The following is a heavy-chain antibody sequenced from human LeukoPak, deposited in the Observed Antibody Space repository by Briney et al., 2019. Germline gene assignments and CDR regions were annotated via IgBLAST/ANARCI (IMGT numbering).Heavy chain of an antibody. V-gene: IGHV1-18*01. CDR1: GYTFSNYG. Sequence: ASVKVSCKTSGYTFSNYGISWVRQAPGQGLECMGWITAYNGNRLYAQRFQGRITLTTDTSTSTSYVELRSLEYDDTAIYYCARDNDKVVDHWGQGTLVTVSS. CDR2: ITAYNGNR. J-gene: IGHJ4*01. D-gene: IGHD1-1*01. CDR3: ARDNDKVVDH.